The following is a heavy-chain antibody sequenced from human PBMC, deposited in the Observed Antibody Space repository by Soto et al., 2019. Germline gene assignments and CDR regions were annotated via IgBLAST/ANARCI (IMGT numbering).Heavy chain of an antibody. D-gene: IGHD6-13*01. J-gene: IGHJ4*02. CDR3: ARDLAGGIPAY. CDR1: GFTLSRYS. V-gene: IGHV3-48*01. Sequence: EVQLVESGGGLVQPGGSLRLSCVASGFTLSRYSMNWVRQAPGKGLEWVSYISRSSSTIYYVDSVKGRFTISRDNAENSLYLQMHSLRAEDTAVYYCARDLAGGIPAYWGQGTRVTVSS. CDR2: ISRSSSTI.